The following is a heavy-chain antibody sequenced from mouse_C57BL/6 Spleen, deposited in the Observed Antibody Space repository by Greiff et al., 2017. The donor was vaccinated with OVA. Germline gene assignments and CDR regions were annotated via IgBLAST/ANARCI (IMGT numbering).Heavy chain of an antibody. CDR3: ARGPTVGFAY. CDR2: IDPANGNT. V-gene: IGHV14-3*01. Sequence: EVKLQESVAELVRPGASVKLSCTASGFNIKTTYMHWVKQRPEQGLEWIGRIDPANGNTKYAPKFQGKATRTADTSSNTAYLQLSSLTSEDTAIYYCARGPTVGFAYWGQGTLVTVSA. D-gene: IGHD1-1*01. CDR1: GFNIKTTY. J-gene: IGHJ3*01.